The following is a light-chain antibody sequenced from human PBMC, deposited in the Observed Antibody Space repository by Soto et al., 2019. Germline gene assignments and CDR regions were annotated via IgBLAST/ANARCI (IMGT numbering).Light chain of an antibody. CDR1: QTINRW. V-gene: IGKV1-5*03. CDR2: KAI. CDR3: QHWS. J-gene: IGKJ1*01. Sequence: DIQMTQSPSTLSASVADRVTITFRSSQTINRWLAWYQQKPGEVAKLRSYKAIVQESGGPATCRGSGPGTEITHTISRLQSEDDASYYCQHWSFGQGTKVDI.